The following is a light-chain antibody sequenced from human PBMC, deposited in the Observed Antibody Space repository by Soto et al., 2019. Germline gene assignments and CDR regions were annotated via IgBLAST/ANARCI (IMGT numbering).Light chain of an antibody. J-gene: IGKJ1*01. CDR1: QSVTSNF. Sequence: EIVLTQSPGTLSVSPGERATLSCRGSQSVTSNFLAWYQQKPGQSPRLLISVASTRASDVPDRFSGSGSGTDFTLTITRLEPEDFAVYYCQQYGSLPWTFGQGTKVE. CDR2: VAS. CDR3: QQYGSLPWT. V-gene: IGKV3-20*01.